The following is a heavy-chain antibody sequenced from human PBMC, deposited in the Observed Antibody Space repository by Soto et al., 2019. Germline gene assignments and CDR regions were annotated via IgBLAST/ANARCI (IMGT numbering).Heavy chain of an antibody. CDR2: ISSSSSTI. Sequence: PGGSLRLSCAASGFTFSSYSMNWVRQAPGKGLEWVSYISSSSSTIHCSDSVKGRFTISRDNAKTSLYLQMDSLRNEDTAVYYCARFFGSGFDYWGQGTLVTVSS. D-gene: IGHD6-19*01. V-gene: IGHV3-48*02. J-gene: IGHJ4*02. CDR1: GFTFSSYS. CDR3: ARFFGSGFDY.